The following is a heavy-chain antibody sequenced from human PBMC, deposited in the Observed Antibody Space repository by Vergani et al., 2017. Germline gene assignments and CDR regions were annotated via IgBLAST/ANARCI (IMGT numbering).Heavy chain of an antibody. D-gene: IGHD2-2*02. CDR1: GFTFSSYA. CDR3: ATDFCSSTSCYTPPDAFDI. V-gene: IGHV3-23*04. J-gene: IGHJ3*02. Sequence: EVQLVESGGGLVKPGGSLRLSCAASGFTFSSYAMSWVRQAPGKGLEWVSAISGSGGSTYYADSVKGRFTISRDNSKNTLYLQMNSLRAEDTAVYYCATDFCSSTSCYTPPDAFDIWGQGTMVTVSS. CDR2: ISGSGGST.